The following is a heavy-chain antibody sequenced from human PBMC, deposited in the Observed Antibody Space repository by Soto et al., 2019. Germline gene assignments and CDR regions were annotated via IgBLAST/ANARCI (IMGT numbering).Heavy chain of an antibody. CDR3: AGGGVRGVITRTRDYYGMDV. CDR1: GYSFSNHW. D-gene: IGHD3-10*01. V-gene: IGHV5-51*01. CDR2: IYPGDSNT. Sequence: GESLKISCAASGYSFSNHWIGWVRQMPGKGLEWVGIIYPGDSNTRYSPSFQGQVTISASKSISTAYLQWSSLKASDTAMYYCAGGGVRGVITRTRDYYGMDVWGQGTTVTVSS. J-gene: IGHJ6*02.